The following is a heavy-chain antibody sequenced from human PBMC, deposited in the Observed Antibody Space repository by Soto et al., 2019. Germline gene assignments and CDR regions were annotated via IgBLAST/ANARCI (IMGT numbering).Heavy chain of an antibody. CDR3: AKDGMDV. CDR2: IYYSGST. CDR1: SGSISSSSYY. V-gene: IGHV4-39*02. Sequence: QLQLQESAPGLVKPSETLSLTSTVSSGSISSSSYYWGWIRQPPGKGLEWRGSIYYSGSTYYIPSLKSLVTISVYTSKNQFSLKLSSVTAAVTAVYCCAKDGMDVWGQGTTVTVSS. J-gene: IGHJ6*02.